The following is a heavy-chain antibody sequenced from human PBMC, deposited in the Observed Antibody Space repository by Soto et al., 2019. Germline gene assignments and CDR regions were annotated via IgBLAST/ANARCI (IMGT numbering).Heavy chain of an antibody. CDR1: GFTFTTYW. D-gene: IGHD3-10*01. CDR2: IRQDGGQK. V-gene: IGHV3-7*05. CDR3: ARDGDKDSMDV. Sequence: GGSLRLSCAASGFTFTTYWMSWVRQAPGKGLEWVANIRQDGGQKYYIDSVKGRFTISRDNAKNSLYLQMNSLRAEDTAVYYWARDGDKDSMDVGGQGTTVTVSS. J-gene: IGHJ6*02.